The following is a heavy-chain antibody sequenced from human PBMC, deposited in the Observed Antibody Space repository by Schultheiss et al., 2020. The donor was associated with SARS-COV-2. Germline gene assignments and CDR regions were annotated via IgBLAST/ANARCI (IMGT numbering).Heavy chain of an antibody. CDR2: IKSKTDGGTT. D-gene: IGHD3-10*01. J-gene: IGHJ6*02. Sequence: GESLKISCAASGFTFSNAWMNWVRQAPGKGLEWVGRIKSKTDGGTTDYAAPVKGRFTISRDDSKNTLYLQMNSLKTEDTAVYYCTTTYYYGSGSYYYYYGMDVWGQGTTVTVSS. CDR1: GFTFSNAW. CDR3: TTTYYYGSGSYYYYYGMDV. V-gene: IGHV3-15*07.